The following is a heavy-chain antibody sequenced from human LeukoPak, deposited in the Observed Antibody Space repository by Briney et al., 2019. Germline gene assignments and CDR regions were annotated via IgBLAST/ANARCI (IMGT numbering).Heavy chain of an antibody. Sequence: GGSLTLSCAPSRFIFSEYYMGWIRQAPEGGLGWISYITNNGYKINYRDSVKGRFTMSRDNAKNSLNLQMNSLRAEATAVYYCARAGPRYYDILTSEKNYFYCWGQGTLVTVS. D-gene: IGHD3-9*01. J-gene: IGHJ4*02. CDR1: RFIFSEYY. CDR3: ARAGPRYYDILTSEKNYFYC. V-gene: IGHV3-11*01. CDR2: ITNNGYKI.